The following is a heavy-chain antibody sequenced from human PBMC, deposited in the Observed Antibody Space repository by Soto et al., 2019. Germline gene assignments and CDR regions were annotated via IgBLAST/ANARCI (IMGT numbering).Heavy chain of an antibody. J-gene: IGHJ4*02. Sequence: PSETLSLTCTVSGASISSGDYYWTWIRKPPGKGLEWIGSIYYSGSTYYNPSLKSRVTISVDTSNNQFSLKLSSVTAADTAVYYCARASYDSSTYYLDYWGQGTLVTVSS. CDR1: GASISSGDYY. CDR2: IYYSGST. CDR3: ARASYDSSTYYLDY. D-gene: IGHD3-22*01. V-gene: IGHV4-30-4*01.